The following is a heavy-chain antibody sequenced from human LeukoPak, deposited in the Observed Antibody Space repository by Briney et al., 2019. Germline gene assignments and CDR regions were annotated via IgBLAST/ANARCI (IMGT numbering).Heavy chain of an antibody. V-gene: IGHV3-7*01. Sequence: GGSLSLSCEFLGFPLSSCWMSWVGLAQGKGLDWVANINQDGSQTYYVESVKGRFTISKDNAKNLLYLQMNSPRAEDTAVYYCARAASTGTVDYWGQGTLVTVSS. D-gene: IGHD4-17*01. CDR1: GFPLSSCW. CDR3: ARAASTGTVDY. J-gene: IGHJ4*02. CDR2: INQDGSQT.